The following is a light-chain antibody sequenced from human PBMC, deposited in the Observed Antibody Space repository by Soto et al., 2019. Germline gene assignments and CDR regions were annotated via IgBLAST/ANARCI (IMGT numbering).Light chain of an antibody. Sequence: QSALTQPASVSGSPGQSITISCTGTSSDVGAYKYVSWYQQHPGKAPKLMIYDVSYRPSGVSNRFSGSKSGNTASLTISGLQAEDEADYYCSSYTSSTVVFGGGTKLTVL. J-gene: IGLJ2*01. V-gene: IGLV2-14*01. CDR2: DVS. CDR3: SSYTSSTVV. CDR1: SSDVGAYKY.